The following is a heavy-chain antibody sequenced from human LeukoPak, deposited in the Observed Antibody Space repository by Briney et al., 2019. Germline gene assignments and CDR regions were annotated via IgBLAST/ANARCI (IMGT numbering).Heavy chain of an antibody. CDR3: AKANVKYCSGGSCFDAFDI. CDR1: GSTFSSYA. CDR2: ISHSGGTT. D-gene: IGHD2-15*01. Sequence: GGSLRLSCAASGSTFSSYAMSWVRQAPGKGPEWVSAISHSGGTTYYADSVKGRFTITRDNSKNTLYLQMNSLRAEDTAVYYCAKANVKYCSGGSCFDAFDIWSQGTMVTVSS. J-gene: IGHJ3*02. V-gene: IGHV3-23*01.